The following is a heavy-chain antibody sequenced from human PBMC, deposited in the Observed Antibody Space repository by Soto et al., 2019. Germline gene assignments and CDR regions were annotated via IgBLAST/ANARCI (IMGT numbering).Heavy chain of an antibody. Sequence: GGSLRLSCTASGFTFGDYAMSWVRQAPGKGLEWVGFIRSKAYGGTTEYAASVKGRFTISRDDSKSIAYLQMNSLKTEDTAVYYCTREARLRWFGELFAIYLDDWGQGTLVTVAS. CDR1: GFTFGDYA. V-gene: IGHV3-49*04. CDR2: IRSKAYGGTT. CDR3: TREARLRWFGELFAIYLDD. D-gene: IGHD3-10*01. J-gene: IGHJ4*02.